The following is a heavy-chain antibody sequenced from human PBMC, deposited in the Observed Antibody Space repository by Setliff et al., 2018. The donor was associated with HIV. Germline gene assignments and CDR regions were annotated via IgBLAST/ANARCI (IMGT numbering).Heavy chain of an antibody. CDR2: IYYSGST. J-gene: IGHJ4*02. CDR3: ARGGGAVAGPFDY. Sequence: TLSLTCTVSGGSISSSSYYWGWIRQPPGKGLEWIGNIYYSGSTYYNPSLKSRVAISIDTSMNQFSLKLSSVTAADTTVYYCARGGGAVAGPFDYWGQGALVTVSS. CDR1: GGSISSSSYY. V-gene: IGHV4-39*01. D-gene: IGHD6-19*01.